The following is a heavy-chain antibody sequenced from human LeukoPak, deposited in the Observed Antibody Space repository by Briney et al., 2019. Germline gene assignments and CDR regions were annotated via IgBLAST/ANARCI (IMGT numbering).Heavy chain of an antibody. CDR3: AGASHITIFGVVILDAFDI. J-gene: IGHJ3*02. Sequence: SETLSLTCTVSGASISSYYWSWIRQPPGKGLEWIGYIYYSGSTNYNPSLKSRVTMSADTSKNQFSLKLSSVTAADTAVYYCAGASHITIFGVVILDAFDIWGQGTMVTVSS. D-gene: IGHD3-3*01. CDR1: GASISSYY. V-gene: IGHV4-59*12. CDR2: IYYSGST.